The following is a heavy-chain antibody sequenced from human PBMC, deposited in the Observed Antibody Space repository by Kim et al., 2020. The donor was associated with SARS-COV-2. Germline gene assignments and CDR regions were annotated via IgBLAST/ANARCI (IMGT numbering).Heavy chain of an antibody. J-gene: IGHJ4*02. V-gene: IGHV1-18*04. CDR3: ARVAYSTSSDY. D-gene: IGHD6-6*01. CDR2: ISTYNGNT. CDR1: GYTFTSHG. Sequence: ASVKVSCKASGYTFTSHGIGWVRQAPGQGLEWMGWISTYNGNTNYVEKFHDRVTMTTDTSTTTVYMELRSLRSDDTSVFYCARVAYSTSSDYWGQGTLVTVSS.